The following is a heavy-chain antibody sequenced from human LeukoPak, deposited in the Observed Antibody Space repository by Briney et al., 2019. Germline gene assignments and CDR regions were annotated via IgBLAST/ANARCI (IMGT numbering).Heavy chain of an antibody. CDR1: GGSISSSSYY. D-gene: IGHD3-22*01. Sequence: SETLSLTCTVSGGSISSSSYYWGWIRQPPGKGLEWIGSIYYSGSTYYNPSLKSRVTISVDTSKNQFSLKLSSVTAADTAVYYCARGDCYDSSGYQSPSFDYWGQGTLVTVSS. CDR2: IYYSGST. CDR3: ARGDCYDSSGYQSPSFDY. V-gene: IGHV4-39*01. J-gene: IGHJ4*02.